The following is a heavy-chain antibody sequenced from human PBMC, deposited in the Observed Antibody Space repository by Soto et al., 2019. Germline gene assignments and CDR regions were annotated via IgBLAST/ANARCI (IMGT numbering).Heavy chain of an antibody. V-gene: IGHV1-69*08. CDR3: ARDGGGVVVPAADWYFDL. CDR1: GGTFSSYT. CDR2: IIPILGIA. J-gene: IGHJ2*01. Sequence: QVQLVQSGAEVKKPGSSVKVSCKASGGTFSSYTISWVRQAPGQGLEWMGRIIPILGIANYAQKFQGRVTIPADKSTSTAYMERSSLRSEDTAVYYCARDGGGVVVPAADWYFDLWGRGTLVTVSS. D-gene: IGHD2-2*01.